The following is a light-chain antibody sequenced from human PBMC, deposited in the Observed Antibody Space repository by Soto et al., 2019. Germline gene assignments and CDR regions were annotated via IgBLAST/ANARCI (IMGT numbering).Light chain of an antibody. CDR2: DAS. CDR3: QQRSNWPPLFT. CDR1: QSVSSY. V-gene: IGKV3-11*01. Sequence: EIVFTQSPATLSFSPGERATLSCMASQSVSSYLAWYQQKPGQAPRLLIYDASNRATGIPARFSGSGSGTDFTLTISSLEPEDFAVYYCQQRSNWPPLFTFGPGTKVDIK. J-gene: IGKJ3*01.